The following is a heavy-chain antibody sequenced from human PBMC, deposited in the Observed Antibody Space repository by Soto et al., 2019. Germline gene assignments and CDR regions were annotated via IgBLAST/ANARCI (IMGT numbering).Heavy chain of an antibody. CDR3: ARVIASAADFDC. CDR1: GYTFTSYG. D-gene: IGHD6-13*01. CDR2: ISAYNRNT. J-gene: IGHJ4*02. V-gene: IGHV1-18*01. Sequence: QVQLVQSGAEVKKPGASVKVSCKASGYTFTSYGLSWVRQAPGQGLEWMGWISAYNRNTNYAQKLQGRVTMTTDTSTRIAYMGLRSLRSDDTAVFYCARVIASAADFDCWGQGTLVTVSS.